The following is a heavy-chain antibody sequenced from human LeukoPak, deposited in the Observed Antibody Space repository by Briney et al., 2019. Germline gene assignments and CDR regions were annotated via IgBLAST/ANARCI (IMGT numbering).Heavy chain of an antibody. Sequence: GGSLRLSCAASGFTFSSYAMHWVREAPGKGLEWVAVISYDGSNIYYADSVKGRFTISRDNSTSTLYLQMNSLRAEDTAVYYCARGSYSGSFRGDYWGQGTLVTVSS. CDR3: ARGSYSGSFRGDY. CDR2: ISYDGSNI. CDR1: GFTFSSYA. V-gene: IGHV3-30-3*01. D-gene: IGHD1-26*01. J-gene: IGHJ4*02.